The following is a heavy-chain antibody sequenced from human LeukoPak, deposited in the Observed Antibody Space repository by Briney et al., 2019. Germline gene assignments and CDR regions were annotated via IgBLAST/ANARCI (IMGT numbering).Heavy chain of an antibody. D-gene: IGHD3-22*01. CDR3: ARVRWDSSGYNYYYYMDV. Sequence: SETXSLTCXXSGGSISSHYWSWIRQPPGKGLEWIGYIYYSGSTNYNPSLKSRVTISVDTSKNQFSLKLSSVTAADTAVYYCARVRWDSSGYNYYYYMDVXGKGXT. V-gene: IGHV4-59*11. CDR1: GGSISSHY. CDR2: IYYSGST. J-gene: IGHJ6*03.